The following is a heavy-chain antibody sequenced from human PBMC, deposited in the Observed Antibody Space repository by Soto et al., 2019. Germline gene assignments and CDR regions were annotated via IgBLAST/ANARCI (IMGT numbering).Heavy chain of an antibody. J-gene: IGHJ4*02. Sequence: PGGSLRLSCAASGFTVSSNYMSWVRQAPGKGLEWVSVIYSGGSTYYADSVKGRFSISRDDSKNTLYLQMSSLRAEDTAVYYCARVHRSSYHYINYSGQATLVSVSS. CDR1: GFTVSSNY. V-gene: IGHV3-53*01. CDR2: IYSGGST. D-gene: IGHD6-13*01. CDR3: ARVHRSSYHYINY.